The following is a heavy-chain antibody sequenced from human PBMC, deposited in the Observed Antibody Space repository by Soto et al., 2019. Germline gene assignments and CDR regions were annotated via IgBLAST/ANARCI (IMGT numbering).Heavy chain of an antibody. Sequence: QVQLVQSGPEVKKTGASVKVSCRASGYFFTSYAIHWVRQAPGPRLEWLGWIKAANGHTKYSQDFQGRVIITRDTSANTVYMEVSSLKSGDTAVYYCARGSIAVAGRNQLDYWGQGTRVTVFS. V-gene: IGHV1-3*01. CDR2: IKAANGHT. CDR3: ARGSIAVAGRNQLDY. D-gene: IGHD6-19*01. CDR1: GYFFTSYA. J-gene: IGHJ4*02.